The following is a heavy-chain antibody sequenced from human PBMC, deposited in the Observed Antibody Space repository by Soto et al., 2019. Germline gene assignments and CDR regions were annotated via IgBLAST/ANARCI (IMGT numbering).Heavy chain of an antibody. CDR2: IYPGDSDT. V-gene: IGHV5-51*01. CDR1: GYSFTSYW. J-gene: IGHJ4*02. CDR3: ASGLWFAISPEYYFDY. D-gene: IGHD2-21*01. Sequence: EVQLVQSGAEVKKPGESLKISCKGSGYSFTSYWIGWVRQMPGKGLEWMGIIYPGDSDTRYSPSFQGQVTISADKSISTAYLQWSSLKASDTAMYYCASGLWFAISPEYYFDYWGQGTLVTVSS.